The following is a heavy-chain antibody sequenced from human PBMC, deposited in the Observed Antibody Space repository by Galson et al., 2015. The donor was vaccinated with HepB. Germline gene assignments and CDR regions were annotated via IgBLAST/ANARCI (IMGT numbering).Heavy chain of an antibody. J-gene: IGHJ4*02. CDR3: AHNGPRRHYGSGSYFDY. CDR1: GFSLSTSGVG. D-gene: IGHD3-10*01. V-gene: IGHV2-5*02. CDR2: IYWDDDK. Sequence: PALGKPTQTLTLTCTFSGFSLSTSGVGVGWIRQPPGKALEWLALIYWDDDKRYSPSLKSRLTITKDTSKNQVVLTMTNMDPVDTATYYCAHNGPRRHYGSGSYFDYWGQGTLVTVSS.